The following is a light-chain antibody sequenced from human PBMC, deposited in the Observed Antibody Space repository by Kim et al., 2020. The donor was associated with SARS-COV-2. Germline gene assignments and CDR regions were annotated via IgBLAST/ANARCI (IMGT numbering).Light chain of an antibody. CDR1: QSVSSCY. J-gene: IGKJ3*01. V-gene: IGKV3-20*01. CDR3: QQYGSSLFT. Sequence: SPGERATLSCRASQSVSSCYLAWYQQKPGQAPRLLIYGASSRATGIPDRFSGSGSGTDFTLTISRLEPEDFAVYYCQQYGSSLFTFGPGTKVDIK. CDR2: GAS.